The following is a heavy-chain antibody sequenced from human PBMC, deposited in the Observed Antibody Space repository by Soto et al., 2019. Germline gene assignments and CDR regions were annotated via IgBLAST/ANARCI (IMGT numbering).Heavy chain of an antibody. J-gene: IGHJ6*02. CDR3: ARHVVPAAIGYYYGMDV. V-gene: IGHV5-51*01. Sequence: GESLKISCKGSGYSFTSYWIGWVRQMPVKGLEWMGIIYPGDSDTRYSPSFQGQVTISADKSISTAYLQWSSLKASDTAMYYCARHVVPAAIGYYYGMDVWGQGTTVTVSS. CDR1: GYSFTSYW. CDR2: IYPGDSDT. D-gene: IGHD2-2*01.